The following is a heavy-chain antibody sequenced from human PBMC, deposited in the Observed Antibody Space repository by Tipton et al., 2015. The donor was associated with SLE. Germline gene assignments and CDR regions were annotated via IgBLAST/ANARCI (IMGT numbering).Heavy chain of an antibody. V-gene: IGHV3-9*01. J-gene: IGHJ4*02. CDR3: ARGFYSSGWFGLFDY. CDR2: ISWNSGSI. CDR1: GFTFDDYA. Sequence: SLRLSCAASGFTFDDYAMHWVRQAPGKGLEWVSGISWNSGSIGYADSVKGRFTISRDNAKNSLYLQMNSLRAEDTALYYCARGFYSSGWFGLFDYWGQGTLVTVSS. D-gene: IGHD6-19*01.